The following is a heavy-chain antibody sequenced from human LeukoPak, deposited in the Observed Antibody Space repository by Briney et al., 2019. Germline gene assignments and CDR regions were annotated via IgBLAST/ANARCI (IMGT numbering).Heavy chain of an antibody. D-gene: IGHD6-13*01. Sequence: SETLSLTCAVYGGSFSGYYWIWIRQPPGKGLEWIGEINHSGSTNYNPSLKSRVTISVDTSKNQFSLKLSSVTAADTAVYYCATGHIASTGTWLDSWGQGTLVTVSS. CDR3: ATGHIASTGTWLDS. V-gene: IGHV4-34*01. J-gene: IGHJ5*01. CDR1: GGSFSGYY. CDR2: INHSGST.